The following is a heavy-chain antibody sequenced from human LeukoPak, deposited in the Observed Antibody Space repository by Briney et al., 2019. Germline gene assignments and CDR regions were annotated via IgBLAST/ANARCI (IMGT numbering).Heavy chain of an antibody. CDR3: ARSPVMQLVGIDY. D-gene: IGHD6-6*01. CDR1: GYSFTSYW. V-gene: IGHV5-51*01. Sequence: HGESLKIPCKGSGYSFTSYWIGWVRQMPGKGLEWMGIIYPGDSDTRYSPSFQGQVTISADKSISTAYLQWSSLKASDTAMYYCARSPVMQLVGIDYWGQGTLVTVSS. CDR2: IYPGDSDT. J-gene: IGHJ4*02.